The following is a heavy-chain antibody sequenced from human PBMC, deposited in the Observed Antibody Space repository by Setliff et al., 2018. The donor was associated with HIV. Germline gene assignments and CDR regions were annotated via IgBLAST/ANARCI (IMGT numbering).Heavy chain of an antibody. Sequence: SETLSLTCAVSGGAISTYFWSWIRQPPGKGLEYIGYIYYTGRTDYNPSLKSRVTISVDTSENRFSLRLNSVTAADTGVYYCARRGRDGVLIVFATGFDPWGQGTLVTVSS. CDR3: ARRGRDGVLIVFATGFDP. D-gene: IGHD2-8*01. V-gene: IGHV4-59*08. CDR1: GGAISTYF. J-gene: IGHJ5*02. CDR2: IYYTGRT.